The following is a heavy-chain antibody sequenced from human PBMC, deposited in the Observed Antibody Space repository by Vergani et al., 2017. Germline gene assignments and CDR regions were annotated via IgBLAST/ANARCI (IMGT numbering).Heavy chain of an antibody. CDR2: IYTSGST. V-gene: IGHV4-4*07. Sequence: QVQLQESGPGLVKPSETLSLTCTVSGGSISSYYWSWIRQPAGKGLEWIGRIYTSGSTNYNPSLKSRVTMSVDTSKNQFSLKLSSVTAADTAVYYCARDSTPLEKYYYGSGRVNYYYGMDVWGQGTTVTVSS. CDR1: GGSISSYY. D-gene: IGHD3-10*01. J-gene: IGHJ6*02. CDR3: ARDSTPLEKYYYGSGRVNYYYGMDV.